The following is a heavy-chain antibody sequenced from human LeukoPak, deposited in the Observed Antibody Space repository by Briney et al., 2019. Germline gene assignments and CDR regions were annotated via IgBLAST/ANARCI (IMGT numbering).Heavy chain of an antibody. J-gene: IGHJ6*02. CDR3: AKELWGCSGGSCYYYYYGMDV. CDR1: GFIISSYG. V-gene: IGHV3-30*18. CDR2: ISYDGSNK. Sequence: GRSLRLSCAASGFIISSYGMHWVRQAPGKGLEWVAVISYDGSNKYYADSVKGRFTISRDNSKNTLYLQMNSLRAEDTAVYYCAKELWGCSGGSCYYYYYGMDVWGQGTTVTVSS. D-gene: IGHD2-15*01.